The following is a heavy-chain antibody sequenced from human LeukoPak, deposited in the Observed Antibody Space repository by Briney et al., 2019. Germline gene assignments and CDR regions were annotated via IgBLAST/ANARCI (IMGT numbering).Heavy chain of an antibody. V-gene: IGHV1-24*01. Sequence: GASVKVSCKVSGYTLTELSMHWVRQAPGKGLEWMGGFDPEDGETIYAQKSQGRVTMTEDTSTDTAYMELSSLRSEDTAVYYCATDRDYYDSSGYSPFAPWGQGTLVTVSS. CDR3: ATDRDYYDSSGYSPFAP. CDR1: GYTLTELS. J-gene: IGHJ5*02. D-gene: IGHD3-22*01. CDR2: FDPEDGET.